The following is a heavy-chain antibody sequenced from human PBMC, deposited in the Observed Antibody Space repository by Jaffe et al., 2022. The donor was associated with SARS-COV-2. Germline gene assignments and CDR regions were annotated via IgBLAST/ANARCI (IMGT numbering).Heavy chain of an antibody. D-gene: IGHD3-22*01. J-gene: IGHJ4*02. CDR3: ATTTNYYSGLCGFYDY. V-gene: IGHV3-23*01. CDR2: ISSSGSET. Sequence: EVQLLESGGGLVQPGGSLRLSCVASGVRFGAYAMTWVRQAPGKGLEWVSTISSSGSETHYADSVKGRFTISRDNSRNTVNLQVSSLRAEDTAVYYCATTTNYYSGLCGFYDYCGQGTLVTVSS. CDR1: GVRFGAYA.